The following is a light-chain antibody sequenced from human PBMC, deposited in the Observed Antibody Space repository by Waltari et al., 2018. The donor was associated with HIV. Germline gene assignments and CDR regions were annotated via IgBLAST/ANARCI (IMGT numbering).Light chain of an antibody. CDR2: DAS. J-gene: IGKJ3*01. CDR3: QQYGSSPLFT. Sequence: EIVLTQSPGTLSLSPGERVILSCRASQSVGSNYLAWYQQRPGHAPRLLIYDASTRATGIPDRFSGSGSGTDFTLTISRLEPEDFAVYYCQQYGSSPLFTFGPGTKVDIK. V-gene: IGKV3-20*01. CDR1: QSVGSNY.